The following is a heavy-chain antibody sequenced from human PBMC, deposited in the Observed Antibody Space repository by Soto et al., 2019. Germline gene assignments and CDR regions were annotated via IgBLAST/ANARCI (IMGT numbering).Heavy chain of an antibody. CDR1: GGSISSSSYY. CDR2: IYYSGST. V-gene: IGHV4-39*01. D-gene: IGHD3-3*02. CDR3: ASPKIAFYNWFDP. Sequence: ETLSLTCTVSGGSISSSSYYWGWIRQPPGKGLEWIGSIYYSGSTYYNPSLKSRVTISVDTSKNQFSLKLSSVTAADMAVYYCASPKIAFYNWFDPWGQGTLVTVSS. J-gene: IGHJ5*02.